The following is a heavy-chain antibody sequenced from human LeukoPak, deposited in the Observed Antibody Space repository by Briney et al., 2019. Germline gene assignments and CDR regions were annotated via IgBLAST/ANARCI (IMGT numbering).Heavy chain of an antibody. D-gene: IGHD6-6*01. CDR2: IIPIFGTA. CDR1: GGTFSSYA. J-gene: IGHJ6*03. V-gene: IGHV1-69*06. CDR3: ARGEVSAARLGYYYYYMDV. Sequence: ASVKVSCKASGGTFSSYAISWVRQAPGQGLEWMGGIIPIFGTANYAQKFQGRVTITADKSTSTAYMELSSLRSEDTAVYYCARGEVSAARLGYYYYYMDVWGKGTTVTVSS.